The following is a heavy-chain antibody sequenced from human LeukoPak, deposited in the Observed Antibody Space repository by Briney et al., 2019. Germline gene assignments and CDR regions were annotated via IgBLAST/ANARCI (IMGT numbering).Heavy chain of an antibody. V-gene: IGHV4-4*07. CDR1: GGSINSYY. CDR3: ARDEFGDFQGFDY. D-gene: IGHD4-17*01. Sequence: SETLSLTCTVSGGSINSYYWSWIRQPAGKGLEWIGRIYSSGSTNYNPSLKSRVTMSVDTSNNQFSLKVTSVTAADTAVYYCARDEFGDFQGFDYWGQGTRVTVSS. CDR2: IYSSGST. J-gene: IGHJ4*02.